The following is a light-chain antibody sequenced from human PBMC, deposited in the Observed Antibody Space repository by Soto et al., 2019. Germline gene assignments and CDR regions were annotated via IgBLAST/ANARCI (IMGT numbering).Light chain of an antibody. CDR1: QSVSSSY. J-gene: IGKJ1*01. Sequence: EDVFKQSPGTLSLSPGESATLSCRASQSVSSSYLAWYQQKPGQAPRLLIHDASSRATGIPDRFSGSGSGKDFTLTISRLKAEDVAVYYCQQYGGSPRTFGQGTKVDIK. V-gene: IGKV3-20*01. CDR3: QQYGGSPRT. CDR2: DAS.